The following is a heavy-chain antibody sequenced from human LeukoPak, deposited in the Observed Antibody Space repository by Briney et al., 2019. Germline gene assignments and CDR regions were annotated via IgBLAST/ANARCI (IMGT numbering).Heavy chain of an antibody. CDR2: IYSGGNT. J-gene: IGHJ4*02. CDR1: GDSIRSGGYY. V-gene: IGHV4-31*03. D-gene: IGHD6-19*01. CDR3: SRGAVAGLFDY. Sequence: SETLSLTCTVSGDSIRSGGYYWNWIRQAPGKGLEWLGYIYSGGNTYYNPSLKSRGGISLDKSKSQFSLRLSSVTAADTAMYFCSRGAVAGLFDYWGQGILDTVS.